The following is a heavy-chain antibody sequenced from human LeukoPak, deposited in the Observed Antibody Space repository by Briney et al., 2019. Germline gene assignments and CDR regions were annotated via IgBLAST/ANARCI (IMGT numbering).Heavy chain of an antibody. CDR1: GGSITSYY. V-gene: IGHV4-59*13. J-gene: IGHJ4*02. CDR3: AKVGFGGHLDY. D-gene: IGHD4-23*01. CDR2: THDSGST. Sequence: SETLSLTCTVSGGSITSYYWSWIRQPPGNRLEWIGYTHDSGSTDYNPSLKSRVSMSLDASKNHLSLKLTSVTAADTAMYYCAKVGFGGHLDYWGQGTLVTVSS.